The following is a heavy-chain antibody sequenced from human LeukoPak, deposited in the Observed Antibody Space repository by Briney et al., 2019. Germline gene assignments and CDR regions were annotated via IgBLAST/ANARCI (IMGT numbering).Heavy chain of an antibody. CDR2: ISSSSTI. D-gene: IGHD3-16*02. Sequence: GGSLRLSCAASGFTFSSYSMNWVRQAPGKGLEWVSYISSSSTIYYADSVKGRFTISRDNAKNSLYLQMNSLRDEDTAVYYCXXXXXXXXXXXXXYRPDAFDIWGQGTMVTVSS. CDR1: GFTFSSYS. V-gene: IGHV3-48*02. CDR3: XXXXXXXXXXXXXYRPDAFDI. J-gene: IGHJ3*02.